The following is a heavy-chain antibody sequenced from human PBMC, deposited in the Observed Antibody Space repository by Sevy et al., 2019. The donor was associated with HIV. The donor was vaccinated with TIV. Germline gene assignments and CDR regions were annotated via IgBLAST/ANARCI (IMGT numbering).Heavy chain of an antibody. CDR2: VSSDGSEI. J-gene: IGHJ4*02. CDR1: GFTFSTYA. CDR3: ARDQLGSIDY. D-gene: IGHD7-27*01. Sequence: GGSLRLSCAVSGFTFSTYAMHWVRQAPGKGRECVAIVSSDGSEINYADSVKGRFTISRDNSRNKLYLQMNSLRTEDTALYYCARDQLGSIDYWGQGTLVTVSS. V-gene: IGHV3-30-3*01.